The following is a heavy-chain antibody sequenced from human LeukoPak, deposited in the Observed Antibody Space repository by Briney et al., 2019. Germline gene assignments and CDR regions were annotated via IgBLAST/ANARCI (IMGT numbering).Heavy chain of an antibody. CDR3: ASGGAAGTFPLPAYFDL. CDR2: IYYSGST. CDR1: GVSISSGSNY. J-gene: IGHJ2*01. D-gene: IGHD6-13*01. Sequence: SETLSLTCSVSGVSISSGSNYWGWIRQPPGKTLEWIGSIYYSGSTYYNPSLKSRVTISVDTSKNQFSLKLSSVTAADTAVYYCASGGAAGTFPLPAYFDLWGRGTLVTVSS. V-gene: IGHV4-39*01.